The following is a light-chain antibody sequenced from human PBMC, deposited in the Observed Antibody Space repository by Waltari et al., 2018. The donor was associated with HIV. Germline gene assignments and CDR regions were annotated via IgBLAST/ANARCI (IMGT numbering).Light chain of an antibody. CDR2: DVS. CDR3: SSYTSSSTLV. CDR1: SSDVGGYNY. Sequence: QSALTQPASVSGSPGQSITLSCTGTSSDVGGYNYVSWYQQHPGKAPKIMIYDVSKRPSGVSNRFSGSKSDNTASPTISGLQAEDEANYYCSSYTSSSTLVFGGGTKLTVL. V-gene: IGLV2-14*01. J-gene: IGLJ3*02.